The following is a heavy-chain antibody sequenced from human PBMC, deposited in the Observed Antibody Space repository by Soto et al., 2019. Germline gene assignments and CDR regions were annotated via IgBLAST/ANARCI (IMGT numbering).Heavy chain of an antibody. D-gene: IGHD2-21*01. CDR1: HTSIRSTYW. J-gene: IGHJ5*02. CDR2: IHHTGGT. V-gene: IGHV4-4*02. CDR3: ATLPPRVVVALAEFPS. Sequence: QVQLRQSGPGLVKPSGTMTLAGFVSHTSIRSTYWCTWVRLSAGKGLEWIGEIHHTGGTNYTPALKTRLTTSVDKANTHSSLRLTSVTAAASDIYYCATLPPRVVVALAEFPSWGQGSRVTVSS.